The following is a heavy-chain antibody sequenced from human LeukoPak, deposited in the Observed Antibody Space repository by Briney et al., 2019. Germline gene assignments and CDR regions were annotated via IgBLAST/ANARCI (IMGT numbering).Heavy chain of an antibody. CDR3: TRGYSGVNIYALDV. CDR1: GYIFNSYG. V-gene: IGHV1-18*01. J-gene: IGHJ3*01. CDR2: ISTYNDNT. Sequence: ASVKVSCKASGYIFNSYGISWVRQAPGQGLEWMGWISTYNDNTNYAQKFQGRVTMTTDTSTSTAYMELRSLKSDDTAVYHCTRGYSGVNIYALDVWGQGTMVTVSS. D-gene: IGHD5-12*01.